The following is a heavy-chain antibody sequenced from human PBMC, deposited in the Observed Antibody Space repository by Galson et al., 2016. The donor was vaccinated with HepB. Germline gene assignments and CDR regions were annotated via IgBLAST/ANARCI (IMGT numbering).Heavy chain of an antibody. CDR2: INQHGSER. V-gene: IGHV3-7*01. J-gene: IGHJ2*01. CDR1: GFTFTDYW. CDR3: TRDVNMGSTWYFDL. Sequence: SLRLSCAASGFTFTDYWMSWVRQAPGKGLEWVANINQHGSERYYTGSVKGRFTISRDSAKNSVSLQMGSLRAEDTAVYYCTRDVNMGSTWYFDLWGRGTLVTVSS. D-gene: IGHD3-10*01.